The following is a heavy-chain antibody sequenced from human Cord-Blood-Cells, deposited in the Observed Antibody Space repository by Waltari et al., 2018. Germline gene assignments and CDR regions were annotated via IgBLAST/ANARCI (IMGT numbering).Heavy chain of an antibody. V-gene: IGHV1-69*06. CDR2: IIPIFGTA. CDR1: GGPFSSYA. Sequence: QVQLVQSGAEVKKPGSSVQVSCKASGGPFSSYAISWVRQAPGQGLEWMGGIIPIFGTASYAQKFQGRVTITADKSTSTAYMELSSLRSEDTAVYYCARDMWRFLEWLPDYYGMDVWGQGTTVTVSS. CDR3: ARDMWRFLEWLPDYYGMDV. D-gene: IGHD3-3*01. J-gene: IGHJ6*02.